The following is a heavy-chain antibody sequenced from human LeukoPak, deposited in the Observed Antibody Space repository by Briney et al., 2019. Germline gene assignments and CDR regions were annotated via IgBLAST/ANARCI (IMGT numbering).Heavy chain of an antibody. V-gene: IGHV4-39*01. CDR3: ARRNVEMATFDAFDI. Sequence: PSETLSLTCTVSGGSISSSNYYWGWIRQPPGKGLEWIGSIYYSGSTYYNPSLKSRVTISVDTSKNQFSLKLSSVTAADTAVYYCARRNVEMATFDAFDIWGQGTMVTVSS. CDR1: GGSISSSNYY. D-gene: IGHD5-24*01. J-gene: IGHJ3*02. CDR2: IYYSGST.